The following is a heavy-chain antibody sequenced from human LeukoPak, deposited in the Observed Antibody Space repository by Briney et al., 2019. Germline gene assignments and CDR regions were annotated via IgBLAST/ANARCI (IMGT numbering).Heavy chain of an antibody. Sequence: PSETLSLTFTVSGGSISSSSYYWGWIRQPPGKGLEWIGGIYYSGSTYYNPSLKSRVTISIDTSKNQFSLKLSSVTAADTAVYYCASTKLRYFDWLLSDYYGMDVWGQGTTVTVSS. V-gene: IGHV4-39*07. CDR2: IYYSGST. CDR3: ASTKLRYFDWLLSDYYGMDV. CDR1: GGSISSSSYY. D-gene: IGHD3-9*01. J-gene: IGHJ6*02.